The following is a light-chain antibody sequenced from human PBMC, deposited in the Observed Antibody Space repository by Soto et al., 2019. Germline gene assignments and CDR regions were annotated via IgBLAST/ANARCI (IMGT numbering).Light chain of an antibody. CDR2: EVT. CDR1: SSDVGNYDY. Sequence: QYALTQPASVSGSPGQSITISCTGTSSDVGNYDYVSWYQQHPGKAPKLMIYEVTNRPSGVSNRFSGSKSGNTASLAISGLRAEDEADYYCTSYTSSNTWVFGGGTKVTVL. J-gene: IGLJ3*02. CDR3: TSYTSSNTWV. V-gene: IGLV2-14*01.